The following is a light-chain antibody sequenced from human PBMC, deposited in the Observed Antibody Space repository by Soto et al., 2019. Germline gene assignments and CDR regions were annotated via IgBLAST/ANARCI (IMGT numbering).Light chain of an antibody. V-gene: IGLV2-14*01. J-gene: IGLJ1*01. CDR1: SSDVGGYNY. CDR2: DVS. Sequence: QSVLTQPASVSGSPGQSITISCTGTSSDVGGYNYVSWYQQHPGKAPKLMIYDVSNRPSGVSNRFSGSKSGNTASLTISGLQAKDEADYYCSSYTSSSNLDVFGTGTKVTVL. CDR3: SSYTSSSNLDV.